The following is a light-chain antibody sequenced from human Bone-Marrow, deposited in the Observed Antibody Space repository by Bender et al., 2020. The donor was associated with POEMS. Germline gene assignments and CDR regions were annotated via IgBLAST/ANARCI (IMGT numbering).Light chain of an antibody. Sequence: QSVLTQPPSASGTPGQRVTISCSGGSSNIGAHAVNWYQHLPGTAPKLLIYSSHRRPSEVPDRSSGSRSGTSASLAISVLQSEGDADYYCAVWDDSRNGWVFGGGTKLTVL. CDR1: SSNIGAHA. J-gene: IGLJ3*02. V-gene: IGLV1-44*01. CDR2: SSH. CDR3: AVWDDSRNGWV.